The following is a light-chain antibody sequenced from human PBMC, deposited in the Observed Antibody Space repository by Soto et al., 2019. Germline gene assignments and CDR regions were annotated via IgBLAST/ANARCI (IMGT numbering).Light chain of an antibody. CDR1: SSDIRSYNL. Sequence: QSVLTQPASVSGSTGQSITISCTGTSSDIRSYNLVSWYQQHPGKAPKLMIYEGSKRPSGVSNRFSGSKSGNTASLTISGFQAEGEADYYCCSYAGSSTFYVFGTGTKVTVL. CDR2: EGS. V-gene: IGLV2-23*01. CDR3: CSYAGSSTFYV. J-gene: IGLJ1*01.